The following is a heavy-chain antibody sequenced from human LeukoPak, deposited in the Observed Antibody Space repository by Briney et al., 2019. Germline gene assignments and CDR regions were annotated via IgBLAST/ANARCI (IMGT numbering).Heavy chain of an antibody. Sequence: ASVKVSCKASGYTFTSYAMNWVRQAPGQGLEWRGWINTNTGSPTYAQGFTGRFVFSLDTSFSTAYLQISSLKAEDTAVYYCARQGPGYCGSTSCYGVDYWGQGTLVTVSS. CDR1: GYTFTSYA. J-gene: IGHJ4*02. V-gene: IGHV7-4-1*02. D-gene: IGHD2-2*01. CDR3: ARQGPGYCGSTSCYGVDY. CDR2: INTNTGSP.